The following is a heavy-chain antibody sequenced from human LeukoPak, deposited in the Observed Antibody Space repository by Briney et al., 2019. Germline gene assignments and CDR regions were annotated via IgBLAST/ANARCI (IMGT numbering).Heavy chain of an antibody. V-gene: IGHV3-15*01. CDR1: GFTFSNAW. J-gene: IGHJ4*02. CDR3: AKSVEYCYSTSCYSQANDY. D-gene: IGHD2/OR15-2a*01. Sequence: GGSLRLSCAASGFTFSNAWMSWVRQAPGKGLEWVGRIKSKTDGGTTDYAAPVKGRFTISRDDSKNTLYLQMNSLRAEDTAVYYCAKSVEYCYSTSCYSQANDYWGQGTLVTVSS. CDR2: IKSKTDGGTT.